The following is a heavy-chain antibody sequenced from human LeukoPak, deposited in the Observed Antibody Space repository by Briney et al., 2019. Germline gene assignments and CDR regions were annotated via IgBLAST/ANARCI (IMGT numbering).Heavy chain of an antibody. Sequence: SVKLSCKASGGTFSSYAISWVRQAPGQGLEWMGRIIPILGIANYAQKFQGRVTITADKSTSTAYMELSSLRSEDTAVYYCARDEQLAPAQHWGQGTLVTVSS. CDR3: ARDEQLAPAQH. D-gene: IGHD6-13*01. V-gene: IGHV1-69*04. CDR2: IIPILGIA. J-gene: IGHJ1*01. CDR1: GGTFSSYA.